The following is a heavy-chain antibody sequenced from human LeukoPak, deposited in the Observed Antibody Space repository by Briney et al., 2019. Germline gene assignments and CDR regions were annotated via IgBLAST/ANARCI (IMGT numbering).Heavy chain of an antibody. D-gene: IGHD6-19*01. CDR2: IYYSGST. Sequence: RTSETLSLTCTVSGGSISSSSYYWGWIRQPPGKGLEWTGSIYYSGSTYYNPSLKSRVTISVDTSKNQFSLKLSSVTAADTAVYYCARGSWQWLVRGYFDYWGQGTLVTVSS. CDR1: GGSISSSSYY. V-gene: IGHV4-39*01. CDR3: ARGSWQWLVRGYFDY. J-gene: IGHJ4*02.